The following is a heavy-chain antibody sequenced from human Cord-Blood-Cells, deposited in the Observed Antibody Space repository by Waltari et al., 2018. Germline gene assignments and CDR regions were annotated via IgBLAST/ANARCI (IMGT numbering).Heavy chain of an antibody. Sequence: QVQLVQSGAEVKKPGSSVKVSCKASGGTFSSYAIRWVRQAPGQGLEWMGGISPILGTANDAQKCQGRVTMTADESTSTAYMELSSLRSEDTAVYYCAREGSSSSTGYYYYGMDVWGQGTTVTVSS. CDR1: GGTFSSYA. CDR3: AREGSSSSTGYYYYGMDV. J-gene: IGHJ6*02. V-gene: IGHV1-69*01. CDR2: ISPILGTA. D-gene: IGHD6-6*01.